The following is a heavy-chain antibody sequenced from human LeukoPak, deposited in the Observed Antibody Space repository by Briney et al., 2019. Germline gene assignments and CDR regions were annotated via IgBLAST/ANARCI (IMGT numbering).Heavy chain of an antibody. J-gene: IGHJ3*02. D-gene: IGHD1-1*01. V-gene: IGHV1-18*01. Sequence: GASVKVSCKASGYTFTSYGISWVRQAPGQGLEWMGWISAYNGNTNYAQKLQGRVTMTTDTSTSTAYMGLRSLRSDDTAVYYCCGYMTKTSDAFDIWGQGTMVTVSS. CDR1: GYTFTSYG. CDR2: ISAYNGNT. CDR3: CGYMTKTSDAFDI.